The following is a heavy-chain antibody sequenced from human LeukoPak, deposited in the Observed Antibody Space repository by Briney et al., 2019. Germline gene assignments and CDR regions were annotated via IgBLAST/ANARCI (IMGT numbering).Heavy chain of an antibody. CDR3: ASNSRTRGRGYYYYYYMDV. J-gene: IGHJ6*03. Sequence: RASVKVFCTASGGTFISYAISWVRQAPGQGLEWMGGIIPIFGTANYAQKFQGRVTITTDESTSTAYMELSSLRSEDTAVYYCASNSRTRGRGYYYYYYMDVWGKGTTVTVSS. CDR1: GGTFISYA. V-gene: IGHV1-69*05. CDR2: IIPIFGTA. D-gene: IGHD1-7*01.